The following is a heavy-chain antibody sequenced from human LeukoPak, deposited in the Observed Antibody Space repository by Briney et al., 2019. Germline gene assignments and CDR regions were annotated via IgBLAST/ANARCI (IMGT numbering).Heavy chain of an antibody. J-gene: IGHJ2*01. V-gene: IGHV4-59*01. CDR1: GDSISNYY. Sequence: PSETLSLTCTVSGDSISNYYWSWIRQPPGKGLEWIGYIYYSGSTNYNPSLKSRVTISVDTSMNQFSLKLSSVTAADTAVYYCAGGVFCPSWYFDLWGRGTLVTVSS. CDR2: IYYSGST. D-gene: IGHD3-9*01. CDR3: AGGVFCPSWYFDL.